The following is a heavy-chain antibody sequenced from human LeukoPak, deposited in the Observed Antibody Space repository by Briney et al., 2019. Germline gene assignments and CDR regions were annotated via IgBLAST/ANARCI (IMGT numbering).Heavy chain of an antibody. J-gene: IGHJ1*01. Sequence: GESLKISCKGSGYSFTNYWIGWVRQMPGKGLEWMGIIYPGDSDTRYSPSFQGQVTISADKSISTAYLQWSSLKASHTAMYYCARRYCSSTICDTYFEHWGQGTLVTVSS. CDR2: IYPGDSDT. CDR1: GYSFTNYW. CDR3: ARRYCSSTICDTYFEH. D-gene: IGHD2-2*02. V-gene: IGHV5-51*01.